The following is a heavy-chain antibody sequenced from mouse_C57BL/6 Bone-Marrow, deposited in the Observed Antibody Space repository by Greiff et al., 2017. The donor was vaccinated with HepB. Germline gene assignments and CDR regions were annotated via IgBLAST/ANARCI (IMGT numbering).Heavy chain of an antibody. CDR3: ARGITTVVARYWYFDV. CDR2: ISSGSSTI. V-gene: IGHV5-17*01. CDR1: GFTFSDYG. Sequence: EVKLVESGGGLVKPGGSLKLSCAASGFTFSDYGMHWVRQAPEKGLEWVAYISSGSSTIYYADTVKGRFTISRDNAKNTLFLQMTSLRSEDTAMYYCARGITTVVARYWYFDVWGTGTTVTVSS. J-gene: IGHJ1*03. D-gene: IGHD1-1*01.